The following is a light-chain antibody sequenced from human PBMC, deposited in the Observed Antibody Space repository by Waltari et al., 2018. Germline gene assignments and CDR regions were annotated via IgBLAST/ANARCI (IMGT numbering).Light chain of an antibody. CDR3: SSYTSSSTLVV. CDR2: DVS. V-gene: IGLV2-14*01. J-gene: IGLJ2*01. CDR1: SSDVGAYNY. Sequence: QSALTQPASVSGSPGTSIPISCTGPSSDVGAYNYVSWYQQHPGKPPKLMIYDVSNRPSGVSNRFSGSKSGNTASLTISGLQAEDEADYYCSSYTSSSTLVVFGGGTKLTVL.